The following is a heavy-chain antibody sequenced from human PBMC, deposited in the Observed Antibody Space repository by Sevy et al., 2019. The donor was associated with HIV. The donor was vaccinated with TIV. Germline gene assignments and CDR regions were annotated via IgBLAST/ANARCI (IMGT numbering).Heavy chain of an antibody. CDR1: GGSISSSSYY. CDR3: ARRDPYGGNSDDAFDI. V-gene: IGHV4-39*01. Sequence: SETLSLTCTVSGGSISSSSYYWGWIRQPPGKGLECIGSIYYSGSTYYNPSLKSRVTISVDTSKNQFSLKLSSVTAADTAVYYCARRDPYGGNSDDAFDIWGQGTMVTVSS. J-gene: IGHJ3*02. D-gene: IGHD4-17*01. CDR2: IYYSGST.